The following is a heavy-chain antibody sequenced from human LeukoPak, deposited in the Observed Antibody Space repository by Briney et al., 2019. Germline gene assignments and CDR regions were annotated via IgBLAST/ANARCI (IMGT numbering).Heavy chain of an antibody. J-gene: IGHJ4*02. CDR3: ASDYGDYHNYFDY. D-gene: IGHD4-17*01. Sequence: SVKVSCKASGGTFSSYAISWVRQAPGQGLEWMGGIIPIFGTANYAQKFQGRVTITADESTSTAYMELSSLRSEDTAVYYCASDYGDYHNYFDYWAREPWSPSPQ. CDR2: IIPIFGTA. V-gene: IGHV1-69*13. CDR1: GGTFSSYA.